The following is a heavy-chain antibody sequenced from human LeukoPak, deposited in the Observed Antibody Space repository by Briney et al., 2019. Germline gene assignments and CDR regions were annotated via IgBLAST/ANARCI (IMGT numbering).Heavy chain of an antibody. Sequence: GGSLRLSCVASGFTFSTAWMSWVRQAPGKGLEWVGHIKSKTDGGTTDYAAPVKGRFTISRDDSKNALYLQMNSLKTEDTAVYYCTTSAPVRRWDLLYYWGQGTLVTVSS. V-gene: IGHV3-15*01. CDR1: GFTFSTAW. CDR2: IKSKTDGGTT. CDR3: TTSAPVRRWDLLYY. J-gene: IGHJ4*02. D-gene: IGHD1-26*01.